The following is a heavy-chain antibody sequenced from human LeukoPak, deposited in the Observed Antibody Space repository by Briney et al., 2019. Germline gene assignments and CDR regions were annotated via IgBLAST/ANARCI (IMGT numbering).Heavy chain of an antibody. J-gene: IGHJ4*02. Sequence: GGSLRLSCAASGFTFSSYTMHWIRQAPGKGLEWVSSISGSNSYIFYADSVKGRFTVSRDNAKDSLYLQMNSLRAEDTAVYYCARVPTMVRGVFDYWGQGTLVTVSS. CDR1: GFTFSSYT. CDR2: ISGSNSYI. V-gene: IGHV3-21*04. D-gene: IGHD3-10*01. CDR3: ARVPTMVRGVFDY.